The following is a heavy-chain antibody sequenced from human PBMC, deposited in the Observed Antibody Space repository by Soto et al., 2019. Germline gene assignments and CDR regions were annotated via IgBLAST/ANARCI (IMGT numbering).Heavy chain of an antibody. CDR3: AREKRRYYYDSSGYYSPVLLKYYYYGMDV. CDR1: GGSFSGYY. J-gene: IGHJ6*02. CDR2: INHSGST. D-gene: IGHD3-22*01. Sequence: LSLTCAVYGGSFSGYYWSWIRQPPGKGLEWIGEINHSGSTNYNPSLKSRVTISVDTSKNQFSLKLSSVTAADTAVYYCAREKRRYYYDSSGYYSPVLLKYYYYGMDVWGQGTTVTVS. V-gene: IGHV4-34*01.